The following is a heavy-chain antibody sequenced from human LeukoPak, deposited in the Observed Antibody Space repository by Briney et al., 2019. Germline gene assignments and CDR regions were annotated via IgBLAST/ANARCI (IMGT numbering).Heavy chain of an antibody. J-gene: IGHJ4*02. Sequence: GGPLRLSCAASGFTFRSYSMSWVRQAPGKGLEWVSSISSSNNYIYYADSVKGRFTISRDNAKNSLYLQMNSLGAEDTAVYYCARVPSDYWGQGTLVTVSS. V-gene: IGHV3-21*01. CDR3: ARVPSDY. CDR2: ISSSNNYI. CDR1: GFTFRSYS.